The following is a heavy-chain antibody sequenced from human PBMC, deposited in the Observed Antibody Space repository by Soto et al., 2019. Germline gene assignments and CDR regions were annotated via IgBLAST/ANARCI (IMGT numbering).Heavy chain of an antibody. CDR3: ARDGAAADPTIDY. Sequence: AGSLRLSCAASGFTFSNYAMTWARQAPGKGLEWVSAISGSGGSTYYADSVKGRFTISRDNSKNTLYLQMNSLGDEDTAVYYCARDGAAADPTIDYWGQGTLVTV. CDR2: ISGSGGST. D-gene: IGHD6-13*01. J-gene: IGHJ4*02. CDR1: GFTFSNYA. V-gene: IGHV3-23*01.